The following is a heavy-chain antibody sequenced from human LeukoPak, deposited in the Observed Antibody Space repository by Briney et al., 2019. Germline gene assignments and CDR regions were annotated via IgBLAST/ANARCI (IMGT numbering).Heavy chain of an antibody. J-gene: IGHJ4*02. CDR3: ASYYN. D-gene: IGHD3-10*01. CDR1: GYTFTGYY. Sequence: ASVKVSCKASGYTFTGYYMHWVRQAPGQGLEWMGGIIPIFGTASYAQKFQGRVTITADESTSTAYMELSSLRSEDTAVYYCASYYNWGQGTLVTVSS. CDR2: IIPIFGTA. V-gene: IGHV1-69*13.